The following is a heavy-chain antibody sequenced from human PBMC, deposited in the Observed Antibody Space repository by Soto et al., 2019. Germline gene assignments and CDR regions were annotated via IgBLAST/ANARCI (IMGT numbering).Heavy chain of an antibody. CDR3: ARGYGSGSYYRPLHYYGMDV. V-gene: IGHV4-34*01. CDR2: INHSGST. CDR1: GGSFSGYY. J-gene: IGHJ6*02. D-gene: IGHD3-10*01. Sequence: SETLSLTCAVYGGSFSGYYWSWIRQPPGKGLEWIGEINHSGSTNYNPSLKSRVAISVDTSKNQFSLKLSSVTAADTAVYYCARGYGSGSYYRPLHYYGMDVWGQGTTVTVSS.